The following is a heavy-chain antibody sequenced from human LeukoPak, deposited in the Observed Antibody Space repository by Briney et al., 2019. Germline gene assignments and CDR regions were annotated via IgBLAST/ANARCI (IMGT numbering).Heavy chain of an antibody. V-gene: IGHV4-38-2*02. J-gene: IGHJ4*02. CDR3: ARGYSYGTH. CDR2: IHHSGDT. Sequence: PSETLSLTCIVSSYSISSGYYWGWIRQPPGKGLEWIASIHHSGDTYYNPSLKSRVAISVDTSKNQFSLKLNSVTAVDTAMYYCARGYSYGTHWGQGTLVTVSS. CDR1: SYSISSGYY. D-gene: IGHD5-18*01.